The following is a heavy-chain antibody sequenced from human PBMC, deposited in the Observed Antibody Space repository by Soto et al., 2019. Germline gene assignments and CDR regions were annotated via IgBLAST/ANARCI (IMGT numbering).Heavy chain of an antibody. V-gene: IGHV3-23*01. CDR1: GFTFSSYA. Sequence: GGSLRLSCAATGFTFSSYAMSWVRQAPGKGLEWVSAISGSGGSTYYADSVKGRFTISRDNSKNTLYLQMNSLRAEDTAVYYCAKGRVAAYYFDYWGQGNLVTCLL. CDR2: ISGSGGST. D-gene: IGHD6-13*01. J-gene: IGHJ4*02. CDR3: AKGRVAAYYFDY.